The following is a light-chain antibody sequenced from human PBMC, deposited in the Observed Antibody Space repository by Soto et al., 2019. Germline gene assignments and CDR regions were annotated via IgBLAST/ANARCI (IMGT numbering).Light chain of an antibody. CDR1: QSVDRW. J-gene: IGKJ1*01. Sequence: DIQMTQSPSTLSASVGDRVTITCRASQSVDRWLAWYQQRPGKAPKALIYKASNLESGVPSRFSGSGSGTEFTLTTTSLQPGDIATYYCQQYTTLVTFGQGTMVEMK. CDR3: QQYTTLVT. CDR2: KAS. V-gene: IGKV1-5*03.